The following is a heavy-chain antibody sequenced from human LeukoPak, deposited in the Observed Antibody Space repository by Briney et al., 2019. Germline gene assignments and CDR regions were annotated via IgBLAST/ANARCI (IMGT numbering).Heavy chain of an antibody. CDR3: ARGRVGCSGGSCYSPYYFDY. CDR1: GGSFSGYY. D-gene: IGHD2-15*01. J-gene: IGHJ4*02. Sequence: SETLSLTCAVYGGSFSGYYWSWIRQPPGKGLEWIGEINHSGSTNYNPSLKSRVTISVDTSKNQFSLKLSSVTAADTAVYYCARGRVGCSGGSCYSPYYFDYWGQGTLVTVSS. CDR2: INHSGST. V-gene: IGHV4-34*01.